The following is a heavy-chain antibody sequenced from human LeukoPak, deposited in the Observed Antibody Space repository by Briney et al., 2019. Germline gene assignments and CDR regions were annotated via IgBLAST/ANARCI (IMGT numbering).Heavy chain of an antibody. D-gene: IGHD6-6*01. CDR1: GGSISSSF. CDR2: IFYTGTT. V-gene: IGHV4-59*08. CDR3: ARQSARHFDY. Sequence: KPSETLSLTCTVSGGSISSSFWSLIRQPPGKGLECIAYIFYTGTTNYNPSLKSRVSMSVDTSRNQFSLKLSSVTAADTAMYYCARQSARHFDYWGQGTLVTVSS. J-gene: IGHJ4*02.